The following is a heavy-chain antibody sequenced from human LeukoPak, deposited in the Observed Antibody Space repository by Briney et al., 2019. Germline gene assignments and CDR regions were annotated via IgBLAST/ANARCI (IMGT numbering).Heavy chain of an antibody. Sequence: SVKVSCKASVGTFSSYAISWVRQAPGQGLEWMGGIIPILGTANYAQKFQGRVTITADESTSTAYMELSSLRSEDTAVYYRAREPSITMIATWRAFDIWGQGTMVTVSS. CDR2: IIPILGTA. J-gene: IGHJ3*02. CDR3: AREPSITMIATWRAFDI. CDR1: VGTFSSYA. V-gene: IGHV1-69*01. D-gene: IGHD3-22*01.